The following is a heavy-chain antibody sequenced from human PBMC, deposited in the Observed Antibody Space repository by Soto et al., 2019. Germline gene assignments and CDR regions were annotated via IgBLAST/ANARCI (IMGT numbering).Heavy chain of an antibody. Sequence: SETLSLTCTVSGGSISSSSYYWGWIRQPPGKGLEWIGSIYYSGSTYYNPSLKSRVTISVDTSKNQFSLKLSSVTAADTAVYYCARRWTVLGAFDIWGQGTMVTVSS. J-gene: IGHJ3*02. CDR1: GGSISSSSYY. D-gene: IGHD3-3*02. CDR2: IYYSGST. V-gene: IGHV4-39*01. CDR3: ARRWTVLGAFDI.